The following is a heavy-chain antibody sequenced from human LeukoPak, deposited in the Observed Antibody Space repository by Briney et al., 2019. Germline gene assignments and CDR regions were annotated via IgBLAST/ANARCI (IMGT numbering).Heavy chain of an antibody. CDR3: ARAYYYGSGVGWFDP. CDR1: GYTFTGYY. V-gene: IGHV1-2*04. D-gene: IGHD3-10*01. CDR2: INPNSGGT. Sequence: ASVKVSCKASGYTFTGYYMHWVRQAPGQGLEWMGWINPNSGGTNYAQKFQGWVTMTRDTSISTAYMELSRLRSDDTAVYYCARAYYYGSGVGWFDPWGQGTLVTVSS. J-gene: IGHJ5*02.